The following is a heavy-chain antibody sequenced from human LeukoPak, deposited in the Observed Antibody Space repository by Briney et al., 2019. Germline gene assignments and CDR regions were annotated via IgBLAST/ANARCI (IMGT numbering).Heavy chain of an antibody. CDR1: GGTFSSYA. CDR3: ARDGHCSGGSCYSVAFDY. CDR2: IIPIFGTA. V-gene: IGHV1-69*06. D-gene: IGHD2-15*01. J-gene: IGHJ4*02. Sequence: GSSVKVSCKASGGTFSSYAISWVRQAPGHGLEWMGGIIPIFGTANYAQKFQGRVTITADKSTSTAYMELSSLRSEDTAVYYCARDGHCSGGSCYSVAFDYWDQGTLVTVSS.